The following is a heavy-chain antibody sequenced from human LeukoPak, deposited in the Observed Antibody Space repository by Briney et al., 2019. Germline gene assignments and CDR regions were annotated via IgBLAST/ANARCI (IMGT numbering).Heavy chain of an antibody. J-gene: IGHJ6*02. V-gene: IGHV1-8*01. CDR3: ARINSGSYYYYYYGMDV. CDR1: GYTFTSYD. Sequence: ASVTVSCKASGYTFTSYDINWVRQATGQGLEWMGWMNPNSGNTGYAQKLQGRVTMTRNTSISTAYMELSSLRSEDTAVYYCARINSGSYYYYYYGMDVWGQGTTATVSS. CDR2: MNPNSGNT. D-gene: IGHD1-26*01.